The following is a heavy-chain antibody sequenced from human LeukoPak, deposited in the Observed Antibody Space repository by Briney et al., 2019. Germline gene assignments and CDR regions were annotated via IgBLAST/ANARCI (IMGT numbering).Heavy chain of an antibody. J-gene: IGHJ4*02. Sequence: SETLSLTCTVSGGSISSYYWSWVRQPAGKGLEWIGRIHSSGSTDYNPSLESRVTMSVDTSKNQFSLKLSSVTAADTAVYYCAREGSMTARPFVSIDYWGQGTLVTVSS. V-gene: IGHV4-4*07. CDR3: AREGSMTARPFVSIDY. CDR1: GGSISSYY. CDR2: IHSSGST. D-gene: IGHD6-6*01.